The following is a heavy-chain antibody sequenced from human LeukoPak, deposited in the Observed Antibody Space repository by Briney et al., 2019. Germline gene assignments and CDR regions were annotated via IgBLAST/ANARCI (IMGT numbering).Heavy chain of an antibody. CDR2: VYPGDSDT. Sequence: GESLKISSNGSGYIFANYWIGCVRQMPGKGLEWMGIVYPGDSDTRYSPSFQGQVTISAARSITAAYLQWSSLKASDTVMYYSLRFAAGSDFFPAHYWGQGTRVTVSS. CDR3: LRFAAGSDFFPAHY. CDR1: GYIFANYW. J-gene: IGHJ4*02. V-gene: IGHV5-51*01. D-gene: IGHD3/OR15-3a*01.